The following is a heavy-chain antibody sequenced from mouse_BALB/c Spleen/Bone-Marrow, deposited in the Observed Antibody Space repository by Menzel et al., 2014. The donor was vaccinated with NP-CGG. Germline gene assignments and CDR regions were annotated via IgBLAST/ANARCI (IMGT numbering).Heavy chain of an antibody. D-gene: IGHD1-1*01. CDR2: IWAGGST. Sequence: QVQLQQSGPGLVAPSQSLSITCTVSGFSLTSYGVHWVRQPPGKGLEWLGVIWAGGSTNYNSALMSRLSISKDNSKSQVFLKMNSLQTDDTAMHYCARDYYGSLYAMDYWGQGTSVTVSS. V-gene: IGHV2-9*02. CDR3: ARDYYGSLYAMDY. J-gene: IGHJ4*01. CDR1: GFSLTSYG.